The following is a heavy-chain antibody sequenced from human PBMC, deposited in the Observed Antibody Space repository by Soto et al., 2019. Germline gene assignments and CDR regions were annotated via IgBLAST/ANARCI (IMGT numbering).Heavy chain of an antibody. Sequence: QLQLQESGSGLVKPSQTLSLTCAVSGGSISSGGYSWNWIRQPPGKGLEWIGYIYHSGSTYYNPALMSRVTIPVDTSKNQFSLKLSSVTAADTAVYFCAREDGTTVRYFDLWGRGTLVTVSP. CDR3: AREDGTTVRYFDL. CDR2: IYHSGST. D-gene: IGHD1-7*01. J-gene: IGHJ2*01. V-gene: IGHV4-30-2*01. CDR1: GGSISSGGYS.